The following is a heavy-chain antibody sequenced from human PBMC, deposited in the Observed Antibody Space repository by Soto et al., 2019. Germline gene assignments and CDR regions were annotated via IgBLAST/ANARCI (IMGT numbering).Heavy chain of an antibody. Sequence: SETLSLTCTVSGGSISSYYWSWIRQPPGKGLEWIGYIYYSGSTNYNPSLKSRVTISVDTSKNQFSLKLSSVTAADTAVYYCAKGVSDIVVVPAANYPPFFYYYMDVWGKGTTVTVSS. D-gene: IGHD2-2*01. V-gene: IGHV4-59*01. CDR1: GGSISSYY. CDR3: AKGVSDIVVVPAANYPPFFYYYMDV. CDR2: IYYSGST. J-gene: IGHJ6*03.